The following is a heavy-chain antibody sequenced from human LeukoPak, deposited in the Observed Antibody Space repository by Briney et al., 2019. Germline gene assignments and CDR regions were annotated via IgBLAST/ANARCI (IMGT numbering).Heavy chain of an antibody. CDR2: IIPIFGTA. CDR1: GGTFSSYA. V-gene: IGHV1-69*06. Sequence: GASVKVSCKASGGTFSSYAISWVRQAPGQGLEWMGGIIPIFGTANYAQKFQGRVTITADKSTSTAYMELSSLRSEDTAVYYCARWGDTDTNWFDPWGQGTLVTVSS. CDR3: ARWGDTDTNWFDP. J-gene: IGHJ5*02. D-gene: IGHD5-18*01.